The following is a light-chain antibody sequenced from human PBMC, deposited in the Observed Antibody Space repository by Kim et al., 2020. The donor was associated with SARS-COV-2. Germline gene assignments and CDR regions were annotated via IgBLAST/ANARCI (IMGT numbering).Light chain of an antibody. Sequence: SPGQTARITCSGEALPTQYVYWYQQKPGQAPVLVICKDTERPSGIPERFSGSNSGTTATLTINGVQAQGEADYYCQSADSSGTYEVFGGGTKLTVL. CDR1: ALPTQY. CDR2: KDT. CDR3: QSADSSGTYEV. J-gene: IGLJ3*02. V-gene: IGLV3-25*03.